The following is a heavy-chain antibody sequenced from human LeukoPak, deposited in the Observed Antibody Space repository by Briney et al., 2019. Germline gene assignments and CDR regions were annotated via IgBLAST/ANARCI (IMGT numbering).Heavy chain of an antibody. CDR2: INPNSGGT. V-gene: IGHV1-2*02. D-gene: IGHD3-9*01. CDR3: ARDPFDSSSIDY. CDR1: GYTFTDYY. Sequence: GASVKVSCKDSGYTFTDYYMHWVRQAAGQGVEWMGWINPNSGGTNYEQKFQGRVTITRDTAISTAYMELSRLRSDDTAVYYCARDPFDSSSIDYWGQGTLVTVSS. J-gene: IGHJ4*02.